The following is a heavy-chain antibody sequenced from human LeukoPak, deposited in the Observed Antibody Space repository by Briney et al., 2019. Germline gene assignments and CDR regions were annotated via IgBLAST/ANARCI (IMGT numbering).Heavy chain of an antibody. V-gene: IGHV1-18*01. CDR3: ARDSPLGNWDY. D-gene: IGHD1-14*01. CDR1: GYTFTSYG. J-gene: IGHJ4*02. CDR2: ISTNNGNT. Sequence: ASVKVSCKASGYTFTSYGITWVRQAPGQGLEWMGWISTNNGNTYYAQKLQGRVTMTTDTPTSTVYMELRSLRSDDTAVYYCARDSPLGNWDYWGQGTLVTVSS.